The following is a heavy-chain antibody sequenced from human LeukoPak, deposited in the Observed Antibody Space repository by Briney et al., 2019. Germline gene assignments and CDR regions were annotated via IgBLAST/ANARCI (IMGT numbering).Heavy chain of an antibody. CDR3: ARSLITMVRGVMNYYYYGMDV. J-gene: IGHJ6*02. D-gene: IGHD3-10*01. Sequence: GSLRLSCAASGFTFSSYSMNWVRQAPGKGLEWVSSISSSSSYIYYADSVKGRFTISRDNAKNSLYLQMNSLRAEDTAVYYCARSLITMVRGVMNYYYYGMDVWGQGTTVTVS. V-gene: IGHV3-21*01. CDR2: ISSSSSYI. CDR1: GFTFSSYS.